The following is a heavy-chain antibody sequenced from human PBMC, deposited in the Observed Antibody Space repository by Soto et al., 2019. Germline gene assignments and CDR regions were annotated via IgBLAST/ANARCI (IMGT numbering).Heavy chain of an antibody. CDR1: GYTFSSYG. D-gene: IGHD1-26*01. J-gene: IGHJ4*02. Sequence: QVQLVESGGGVVQPEMSLRLSCAASGYTFSSYGMHWVRQAPGKGLEWVAVISYDGGHRYYADSVKGRFTISRDNSKNTLYLQMNSLRPEDTAVYYCAKGWDYFDYWGQGTLVTVSS. CDR3: AKGWDYFDY. CDR2: ISYDGGHR. V-gene: IGHV3-30*18.